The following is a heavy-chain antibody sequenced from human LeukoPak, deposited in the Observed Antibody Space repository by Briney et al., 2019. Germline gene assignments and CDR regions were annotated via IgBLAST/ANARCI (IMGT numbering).Heavy chain of an antibody. CDR1: GFTFSSYS. CDR2: ISSSSSYI. D-gene: IGHD3-22*01. J-gene: IGHJ4*02. V-gene: IGHV3-21*01. Sequence: GGSLRLSCAASGFTFSSYSMNWVRQAPGKGLEWVSSISSSSSYIYYADSVKGRFTISRDNSKNTLYLQMGSLRAEDMAVYYCARGRYYGDYLHYWGQGTLVTVSS. CDR3: ARGRYYGDYLHY.